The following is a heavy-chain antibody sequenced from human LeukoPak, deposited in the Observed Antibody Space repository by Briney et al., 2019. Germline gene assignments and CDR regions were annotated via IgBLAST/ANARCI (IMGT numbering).Heavy chain of an antibody. CDR3: ARDWVFYSGYDRVPGY. J-gene: IGHJ4*02. CDR1: GFTFSSYG. D-gene: IGHD5-12*01. CDR2: IWYDGSNK. V-gene: IGHV3-33*01. Sequence: PGGSLRLSCAASGFTFSSYGMHWVRQAPGKGLEWVAVIWYDGSNKYYADSVKGRFTISRDNSKNTLYLQMNSLRAEDTAVYYCARDWVFYSGYDRVPGYWGQGTLVTVSS.